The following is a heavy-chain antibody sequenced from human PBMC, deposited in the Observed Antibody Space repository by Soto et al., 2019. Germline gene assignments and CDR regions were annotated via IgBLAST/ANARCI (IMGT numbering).Heavy chain of an antibody. CDR2: VYNSGTT. V-gene: IGHV4-59*01. CDR3: ASTLNPIMISPHGYAQLSFDY. D-gene: IGHD3-16*01. J-gene: IGHJ4*02. CDR1: GVSISDFY. Sequence: SETLSLTCTVSGVSISDFYWSWIRQAPGEGLESVGYVYNSGTTIYNPSLNYRATISVDTSKNQFSLRLSSVTAADTAVYYCASTLNPIMISPHGYAQLSFDYWGQGSLVTVS.